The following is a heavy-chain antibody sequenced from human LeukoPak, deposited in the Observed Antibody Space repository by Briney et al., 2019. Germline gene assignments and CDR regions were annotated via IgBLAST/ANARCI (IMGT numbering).Heavy chain of an antibody. Sequence: GGSLRLSCAASGFIFSSYAMSWVRQAPGKGLEWVSAISGSGGSTYYADSVKGRFTISRDNSKDTLYLQMNSLSAEDTAVYYCAKEAGYGSGTYYNHFDYWGQGTLVAVSS. D-gene: IGHD3-10*01. J-gene: IGHJ4*02. CDR3: AKEAGYGSGTYYNHFDY. V-gene: IGHV3-23*01. CDR2: ISGSGGST. CDR1: GFIFSSYA.